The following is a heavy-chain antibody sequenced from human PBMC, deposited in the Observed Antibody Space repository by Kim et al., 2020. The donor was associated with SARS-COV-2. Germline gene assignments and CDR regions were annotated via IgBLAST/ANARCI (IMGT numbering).Heavy chain of an antibody. CDR2: ISFDGSKK. CDR3: ARGYLHWFNRPDAFSM. J-gene: IGHJ3*02. D-gene: IGHD3-9*01. Sequence: GGSLRLSCAASGFTFSTSEIHWVRQAPGKGLEWVAVISFDGSKKYYADSVKGRFTISRDNSKNTLYLQMNSLSIEDTAFYYCARGYLHWFNRPDAFSMWGQGTMVTVSS. CDR1: GFTFSTSE. V-gene: IGHV3-30*03.